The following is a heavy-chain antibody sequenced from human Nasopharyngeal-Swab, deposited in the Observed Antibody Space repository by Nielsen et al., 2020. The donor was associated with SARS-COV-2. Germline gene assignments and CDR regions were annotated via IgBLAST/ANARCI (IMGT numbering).Heavy chain of an antibody. CDR3: ARDLYPYDSSGYKDY. Sequence: GESLKISCAASGFTFNTYGMHWVRQAPGKGLEWVAVISYDGSNKYYAESVKGRFTISRDNSKNTLYLQMNSLRAEDTAVYYCARDLYPYDSSGYKDYWGQGTLVTVSS. CDR1: GFTFNTYG. CDR2: ISYDGSNK. D-gene: IGHD3-22*01. J-gene: IGHJ4*02. V-gene: IGHV3-30*03.